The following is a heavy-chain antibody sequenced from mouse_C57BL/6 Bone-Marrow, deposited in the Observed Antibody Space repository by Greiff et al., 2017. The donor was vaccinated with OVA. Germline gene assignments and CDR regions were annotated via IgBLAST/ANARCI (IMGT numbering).Heavy chain of an antibody. J-gene: IGHJ4*01. Sequence: VQLQQSGAELVRPGTSVKVSCKASGYAFTNYLIEWVKQRPGQGLEWIGVINPGSGGTNYNEKFKGKATLTADNSSSTAYMQLSSLTSEDSAVYFCARWVYYAMDYWGQGTSVTVSS. CDR1: GYAFTNYL. CDR3: ARWVYYAMDY. V-gene: IGHV1-54*01. CDR2: INPGSGGT.